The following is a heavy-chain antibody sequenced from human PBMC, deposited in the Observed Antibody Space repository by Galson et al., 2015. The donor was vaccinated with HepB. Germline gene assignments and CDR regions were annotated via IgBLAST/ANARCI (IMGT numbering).Heavy chain of an antibody. Sequence: SLRLSCAASGFIFSNYAMNWVRQAPGKGLEWVSTITGGGGGTYYADSVKGRFTISRDNSKNTLYLQMNSLRAEDTAVYYCAQKGYYSGSNRGSRFDSWGQGTLVPVSS. J-gene: IGHJ4*02. V-gene: IGHV3-23*01. CDR3: AQKGYYSGSNRGSRFDS. CDR2: ITGGGGGT. CDR1: GFIFSNYA. D-gene: IGHD1-26*01.